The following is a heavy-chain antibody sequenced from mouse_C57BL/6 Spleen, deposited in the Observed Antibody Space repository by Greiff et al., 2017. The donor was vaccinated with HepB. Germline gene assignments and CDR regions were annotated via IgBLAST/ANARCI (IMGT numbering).Heavy chain of an antibody. D-gene: IGHD1-1*01. CDR3: AREWGSSSFDY. Sequence: QVQLQQSGAELARPGASVKLSCKASGYTFTSYGISWVKQRTGQGLEWIGEIYPRSGNTYYNEKFKGKATLTAEKSSGTAYMQLSSLTSEDSAVYFCAREWGSSSFDYWGQGTTLTVSS. CDR2: IYPRSGNT. V-gene: IGHV1-81*01. CDR1: GYTFTSYG. J-gene: IGHJ2*01.